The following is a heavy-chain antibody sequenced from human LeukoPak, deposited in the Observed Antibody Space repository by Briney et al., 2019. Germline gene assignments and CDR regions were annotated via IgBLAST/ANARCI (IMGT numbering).Heavy chain of an antibody. CDR2: MYLGDSDT. D-gene: IGHD6-6*01. Sequence: GESLKISCKASGYSFTNYWIGWVRQMPGKGLEWMGIMYLGDSDTRYSPSFQGQVTISADKSNTTASLQWSSLKASDTAMYYCARGSTSSSGYWFDPWGQGTLVTVSS. CDR3: ARGSTSSSGYWFDP. J-gene: IGHJ5*02. V-gene: IGHV5-51*01. CDR1: GYSFTNYW.